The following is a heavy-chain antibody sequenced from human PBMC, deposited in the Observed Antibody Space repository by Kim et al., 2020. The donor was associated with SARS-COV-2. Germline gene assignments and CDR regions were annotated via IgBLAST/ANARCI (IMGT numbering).Heavy chain of an antibody. CDR1: GGSISSGGYY. Sequence: SETLSLTCTVSGGSISSGGYYWSWIRQHPGKGLEWIGYIYYSGSTYYNPSLKSRVTISVDTSKNQFSLKLSSVTAADTAVYYCAVQGTSRDGYNRDYWGQGTLVTVSS. J-gene: IGHJ4*02. CDR3: AVQGTSRDGYNRDY. D-gene: IGHD5-12*01. V-gene: IGHV4-31*03. CDR2: IYYSGST.